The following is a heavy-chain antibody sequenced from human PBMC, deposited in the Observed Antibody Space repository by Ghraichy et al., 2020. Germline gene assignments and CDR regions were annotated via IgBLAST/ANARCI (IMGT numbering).Heavy chain of an antibody. CDR1: GFTFSSYV. CDR3: AKARWQDCFGY. CDR2: ISGIGGSP. Sequence: GGSLRLSCEASGFTFSSYVMSWVRQAPGKGLEWVSGISGIGGSPYYADAVKGRFTISRDNSKNTLYLQMNSLRAEDTAVYYCAKARWQDCFGYWGQGTLVTVSP. D-gene: IGHD4-23*01. V-gene: IGHV3-23*01. J-gene: IGHJ4*02.